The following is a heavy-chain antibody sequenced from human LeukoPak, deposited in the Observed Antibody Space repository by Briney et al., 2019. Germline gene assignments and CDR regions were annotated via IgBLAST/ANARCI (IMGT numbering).Heavy chain of an antibody. Sequence: GGSLRLSCAASGFTFSSYGMHWVRQAPGKGLEWVAFIRYDGSNKYYADSVKGRFTISRDNSKNTLYLQMNSLRAEDTAVYYCAKERQCDYGGQNQGAFDYWGQGTLVTVSS. J-gene: IGHJ4*02. CDR2: IRYDGSNK. V-gene: IGHV3-30*02. CDR1: GFTFSSYG. CDR3: AKERQCDYGGQNQGAFDY. D-gene: IGHD4-23*01.